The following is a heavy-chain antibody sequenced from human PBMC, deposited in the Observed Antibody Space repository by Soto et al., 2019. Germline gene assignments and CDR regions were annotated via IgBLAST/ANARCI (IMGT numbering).Heavy chain of an antibody. D-gene: IGHD3-3*01. CDR1: GGTFSSYA. V-gene: IGHV1-69*13. Sequence: SVKVSCKASGGTFSSYAISWVRQAPGQGLEWMGGIIPIFGTANYAQKFQGRVTITADESTSTAYMELSSLRSEDTAVYYCARGIGITIFGVVTPPAYMDVWGQGTTVTVSS. CDR2: IIPIFGTA. J-gene: IGHJ6*02. CDR3: ARGIGITIFGVVTPPAYMDV.